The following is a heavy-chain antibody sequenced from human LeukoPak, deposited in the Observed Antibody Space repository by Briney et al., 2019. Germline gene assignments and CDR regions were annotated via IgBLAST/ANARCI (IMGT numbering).Heavy chain of an antibody. D-gene: IGHD2-15*01. J-gene: IGHJ4*02. CDR1: GYTFTDYY. V-gene: IGHV1-46*01. Sequence: GASVKVSCKASGYTFTDYYIHWVRQAPGQGLEWMGIISPSGGSSSYAQKFQGRVTMTRDKSTSTVYMEPSRLRSEDTAVYYCARAGGYCGRISCPYYFDYWGQGSLVAVSS. CDR2: ISPSGGSS. CDR3: ARAGGYCGRISCPYYFDY.